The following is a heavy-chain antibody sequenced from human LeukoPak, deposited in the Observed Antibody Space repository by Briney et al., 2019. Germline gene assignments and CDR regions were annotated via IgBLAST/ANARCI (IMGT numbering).Heavy chain of an antibody. CDR1: GGSISSYY. V-gene: IGHV4-59*01. D-gene: IGHD6-13*01. CDR2: IYYSGST. CDR3: ARAPIAAALRFFDY. Sequence: SETLSLTCTVSGGSISSYYWSWIRQPPGKGLEWIGYIYYSGSTNYNPSLKSRVTISVDTSKNQFSLKLSSVTAADTAVHYCARAPIAAALRFFDYWGQGTLVTVSS. J-gene: IGHJ4*02.